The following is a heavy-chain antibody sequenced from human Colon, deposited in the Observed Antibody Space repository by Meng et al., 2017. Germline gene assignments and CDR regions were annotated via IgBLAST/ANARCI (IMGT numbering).Heavy chain of an antibody. CDR1: GFTFSGYW. J-gene: IGHJ4*02. D-gene: IGHD3-10*01. Sequence: GESLKISGTTSGFTFSGYWMYWVRQAPGKGLVWVSRISPDGTNAQYAVSVKGRFTISRDNAKNTLYLQMPSLRAEDTALYYCACLRSGNWGQGTLVTVSS. V-gene: IGHV3-74*01. CDR3: ACLRSGN. CDR2: ISPDGTNA.